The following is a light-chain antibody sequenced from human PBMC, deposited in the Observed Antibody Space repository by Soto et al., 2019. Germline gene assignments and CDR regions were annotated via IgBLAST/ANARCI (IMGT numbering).Light chain of an antibody. Sequence: VVMTQSPLSLPVTLGQPASISCRSSHSLVNSDGNTYLHWFLQRPGQSPRRLIYKVSNRDSGVPDRFSGSGSGTDFTLKISRVEAEDVGVYYCMQGTHWPWTFGQGTKVEIK. V-gene: IGKV2-30*01. CDR3: MQGTHWPWT. J-gene: IGKJ1*01. CDR1: HSLVNSDGNTY. CDR2: KVS.